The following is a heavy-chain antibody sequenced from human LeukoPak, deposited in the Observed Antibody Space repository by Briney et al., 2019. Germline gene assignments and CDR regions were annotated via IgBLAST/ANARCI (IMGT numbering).Heavy chain of an antibody. CDR3: AREEPGSYSIADAFDI. V-gene: IGHV6-1*01. Sequence: SQTLSLTCAISGDGVSINSAAWNWIRQSPSRGLEWLGRTYYRSKWYNDYAVSVKSRITINPDISKNQFSLQLNSVTPEDTAVYYCAREEPGSYSIADAFDIWGQGTMVTVSS. D-gene: IGHD1-26*01. CDR1: GDGVSINSAA. J-gene: IGHJ3*02. CDR2: TYYRSKWYN.